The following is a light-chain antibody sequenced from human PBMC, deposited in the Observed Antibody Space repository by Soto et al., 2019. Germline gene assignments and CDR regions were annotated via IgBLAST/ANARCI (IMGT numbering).Light chain of an antibody. CDR3: QQRSDWPST. V-gene: IGKV3-11*01. CDR1: QSVSSY. J-gene: IGKJ4*01. CDR2: DAS. Sequence: EIVLTQSPATLSLSPGNRATLSCRASQSVSSYLAWYQQKPGQAPRLLIYDASTRATGNPARFSGSGSGIDFTLTITGLEPEDFAVYYCQQRSDWPSTFGGGTKVEIK.